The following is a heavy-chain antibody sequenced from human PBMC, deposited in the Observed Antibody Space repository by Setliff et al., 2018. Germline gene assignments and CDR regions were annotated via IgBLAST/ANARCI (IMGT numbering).Heavy chain of an antibody. CDR1: GYTFTSHY. D-gene: IGHD4-17*01. Sequence: GASVKVSCKASGYTFTSHYMHWVRQAPGLGLEWMGTINPSSGRTSYAQKFQGRVTMTRDTSTSTVYMDMSSLRSDDTAVYYCALYDYGDYGMGIDAFDIWGQGTMVTVSS. CDR2: INPSSGRT. CDR3: ALYDYGDYGMGIDAFDI. V-gene: IGHV1-46*01. J-gene: IGHJ3*02.